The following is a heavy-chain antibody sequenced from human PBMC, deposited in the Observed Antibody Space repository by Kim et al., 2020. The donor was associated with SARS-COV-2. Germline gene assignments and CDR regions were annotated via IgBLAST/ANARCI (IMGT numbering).Heavy chain of an antibody. Sequence: GGSLRLSCAASGFSFSDSAMHWVRQASGKGLEWVGRIRSKANNYATTYAASVKGRFTISRDDSKNAAYLQMNSLKTEDTAVYYCTRVPGTTVAFWDAYDIWGQGTMVTVSS. CDR3: TRVPGTTVAFWDAYDI. CDR2: IRSKANNYAT. V-gene: IGHV3-73*01. J-gene: IGHJ3*02. CDR1: GFSFSDSA. D-gene: IGHD1-1*01.